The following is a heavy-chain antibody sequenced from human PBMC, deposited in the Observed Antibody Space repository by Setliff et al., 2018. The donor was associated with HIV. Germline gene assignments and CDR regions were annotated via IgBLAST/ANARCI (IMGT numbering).Heavy chain of an antibody. Sequence: EASVKVSCKVSGGSFSSYAITWVRQAPGQGLEWLGGITPIFGTVTYAQRFQDRVTITTDESTSAAYMELSSLRSEDTAVYYCASPPRGYSFHYGLDVWGQGTTVTVSS. J-gene: IGHJ6*02. CDR3: ASPPRGYSFHYGLDV. CDR1: GGSFSSYA. CDR2: ITPIFGTV. D-gene: IGHD6-25*01. V-gene: IGHV1-69*05.